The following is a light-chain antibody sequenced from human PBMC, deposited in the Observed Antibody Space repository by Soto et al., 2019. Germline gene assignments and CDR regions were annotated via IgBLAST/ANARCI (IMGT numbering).Light chain of an antibody. Sequence: DIQMTQSPSSLSASVGDRVTITCRASQGISAFLAWFQQKPGKAPKRLIYAASSLESGVPSRFSGSGSGTEFSLTIRSLQPEDFATYYCLQHNTFPFTFGPGTKVDIK. CDR2: AAS. CDR3: LQHNTFPFT. V-gene: IGKV1-17*01. J-gene: IGKJ3*01. CDR1: QGISAF.